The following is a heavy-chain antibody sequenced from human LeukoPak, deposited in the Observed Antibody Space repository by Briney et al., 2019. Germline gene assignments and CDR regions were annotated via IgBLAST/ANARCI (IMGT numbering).Heavy chain of an antibody. J-gene: IGHJ4*02. CDR2: ISRRSETI. V-gene: IGHV3-48*04. D-gene: IGHD2-8*01. CDR1: GFTFSSYA. CDR3: ARDNGGGLREFDY. Sequence: GRSLRLSCAASGFTFSSYAMNWVRQAPGKGLEWVSYISRRSETIYYADSVRGRFTISRDNADNSLYLQMNSLRAEDTAVYYCARDNGGGLREFDYWGQGTLVTVSS.